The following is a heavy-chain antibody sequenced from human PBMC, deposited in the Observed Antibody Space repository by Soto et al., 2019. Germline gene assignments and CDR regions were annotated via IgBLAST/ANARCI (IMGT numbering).Heavy chain of an antibody. Sequence: QVQLQESGPGLVKPSQTLSLTCTVSGGSISSGDYYWSWIRQPPGKGLEWIGYIHYSGSTYYNPSLKSRVTKSVDTSKNQCSLNLSSVTAADTAVYYCARGQIAVPFDYWGQGTLVTVSS. CDR1: GGSISSGDYY. CDR2: IHYSGST. CDR3: ARGQIAVPFDY. J-gene: IGHJ4*02. D-gene: IGHD6-19*01. V-gene: IGHV4-30-4*01.